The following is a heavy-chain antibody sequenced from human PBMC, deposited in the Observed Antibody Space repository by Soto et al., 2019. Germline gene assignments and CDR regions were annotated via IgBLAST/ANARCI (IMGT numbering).Heavy chain of an antibody. J-gene: IGHJ4*02. D-gene: IGHD6-13*01. Sequence: EVQLLESGGGLVQPGGSLRLSCAASGFTFSSYAMSWVRQAPGKGLEWVSAISGGTSSTYYADSVKGRFTISRDNSKNTLYLQMNCLRAEDTAVYYCTKERWAAAGTPTLDYWGQGTLVTVSS. V-gene: IGHV3-23*01. CDR1: GFTFSSYA. CDR2: ISGGTSST. CDR3: TKERWAAAGTPTLDY.